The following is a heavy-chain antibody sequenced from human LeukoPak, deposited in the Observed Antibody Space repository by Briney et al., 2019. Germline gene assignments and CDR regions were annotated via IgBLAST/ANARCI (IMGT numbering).Heavy chain of an antibody. CDR3: ARVVYCSSTSCFNYYYYYYMDV. J-gene: IGHJ6*03. D-gene: IGHD2-2*01. Sequence: PSETLSLTCAVYGGSFSGYYWSWIRQPPGKGREWIGEINHSGSTNYNPSLKRRVTISVDTSKNQFSLKLSSVTAADTAVYYCARVVYCSSTSCFNYYYYYYMDVWGKGTTVTVSS. CDR2: INHSGST. V-gene: IGHV4-34*01. CDR1: GGSFSGYY.